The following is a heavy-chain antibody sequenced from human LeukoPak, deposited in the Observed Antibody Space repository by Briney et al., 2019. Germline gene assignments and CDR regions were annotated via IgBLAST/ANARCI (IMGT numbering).Heavy chain of an antibody. CDR3: AKDSNWAFDY. CDR1: GFTFSRNG. J-gene: IGHJ4*02. Sequence: GGSLRLSCGASGFTFSRNGMHWVRQAPGKGLEWVAYIRKDGSDKYYADSVKGRFTISRDGSKNMVYLQMNSLRAEDTAVYYCAKDSNWAFDYWGQGTLVSVSS. V-gene: IGHV3-30*02. CDR2: IRKDGSDK. D-gene: IGHD7-27*01.